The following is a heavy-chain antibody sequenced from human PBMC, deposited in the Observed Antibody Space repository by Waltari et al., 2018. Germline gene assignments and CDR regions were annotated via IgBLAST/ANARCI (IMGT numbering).Heavy chain of an antibody. CDR2: VFFSGTT. J-gene: IGHJ3*01. D-gene: IGHD5-12*01. CDR1: GVSITSNRHY. Sequence: QLQLQESGPRLVRPSETLSLICRVSGVSITSNRHYWAWIRQSPGQGLEWIGAVFFSGTTSTCPSLKSRVSVARDTSKNQVSLILGSVTAADMAVYYCATYIGASVGTAAFDVWGQGTMVTVSS. V-gene: IGHV4-39*01. CDR3: ATYIGASVGTAAFDV.